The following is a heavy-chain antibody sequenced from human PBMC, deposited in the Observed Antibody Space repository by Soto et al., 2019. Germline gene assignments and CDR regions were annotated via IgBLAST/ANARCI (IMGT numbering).Heavy chain of an antibody. CDR3: ARVWQQLDYYYYYYMDV. CDR1: GFTFSDYY. CDR2: ISSSGSTI. J-gene: IGHJ6*03. Sequence: GGSLRLSCAASGFTFSDYYMSWIRQAPGKGLEWVSYISSSGSTIYYADSVKGRFTISRDNAKNSLYLQMNSLRAEDTAVYYCARVWQQLDYYYYYYMDVWGKGTTVTVS. V-gene: IGHV3-11*01. D-gene: IGHD6-13*01.